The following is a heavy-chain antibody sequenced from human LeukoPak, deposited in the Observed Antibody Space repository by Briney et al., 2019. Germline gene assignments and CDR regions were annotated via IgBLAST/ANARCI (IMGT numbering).Heavy chain of an antibody. CDR3: ARDRTYYDFWSGYSSKDYFDY. J-gene: IGHJ4*02. CDR2: IYHSGST. V-gene: IGHV4-38-2*02. CDR1: GYSISSSYY. D-gene: IGHD3-3*01. Sequence: SETLSLTCTVSGYSISSSYYWGWIRQPPGKGLEWIGSIYHSGSTYYNPSLKSRVTISVDTSKNQFSLKLSSVTAADTAVYYCARDRTYYDFWSGYSSKDYFDYWGQGTLVTVSS.